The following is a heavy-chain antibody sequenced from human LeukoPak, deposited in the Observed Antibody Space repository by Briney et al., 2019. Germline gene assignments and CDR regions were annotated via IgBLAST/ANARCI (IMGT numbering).Heavy chain of an antibody. V-gene: IGHV1-2*02. J-gene: IGHJ6*03. Sequence: AAAKVSRKASGYTLTDHYKHWVRQAPRQGLEWMGWINPNRVGTNYPQKLQGRVTMTRDTSISTAYMELSRLRSDDTAVYYCARGVYGDYRNYYYYYMDVWGKGTMVTISS. CDR3: ARGVYGDYRNYYYYYMDV. CDR1: GYTLTDHY. D-gene: IGHD4-17*01. CDR2: INPNRVGT.